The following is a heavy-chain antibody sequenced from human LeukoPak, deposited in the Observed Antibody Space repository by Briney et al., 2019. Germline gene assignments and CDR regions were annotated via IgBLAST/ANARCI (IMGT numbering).Heavy chain of an antibody. CDR2: IYHSGST. CDR3: ARGGGWGSYRSVDY. D-gene: IGHD3-16*02. V-gene: IGHV4-4*02. CDR1: GGSISSSNW. J-gene: IGHJ4*02. Sequence: SETLSLTCAVSGGSISSSNWWSWIRQPPGKGLEWIGEIYHSGSTNYNPSLKSRVTISVDTSKNQLSLKLSSVTAADTAVYYCARGGGWGSYRSVDYWGQGTLVTVSS.